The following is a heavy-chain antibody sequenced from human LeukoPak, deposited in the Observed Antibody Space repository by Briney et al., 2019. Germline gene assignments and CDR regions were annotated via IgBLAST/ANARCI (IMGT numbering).Heavy chain of an antibody. D-gene: IGHD2-2*01. Sequence: GESLKISCKVPGYTFTTHSIGWVRQMPGKGLEWVAIFLLLDSNTMYSPSFQGQVTVSVDKSSNTAYLQWSSLQASDAAMYYCARLGAIVVVPDAMPDWYCDLWGRGTLVTVSS. CDR2: FLLLDSNT. CDR3: ARLGAIVVVPDAMPDWYCDL. V-gene: IGHV5-51*01. CDR1: GYTFTTHS. J-gene: IGHJ2*01.